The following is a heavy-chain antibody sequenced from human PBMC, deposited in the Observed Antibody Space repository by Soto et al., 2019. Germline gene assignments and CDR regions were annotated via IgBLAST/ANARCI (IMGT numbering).Heavy chain of an antibody. V-gene: IGHV3-30-3*01. CDR1: GFTFSSYA. J-gene: IGHJ4*02. CDR3: ARDKRWLQSLDY. Sequence: GGSLRLSCAASGFTFSSYAMHWVRQAPGKGLEWVAVISYDGSNKYYADSVKGRFTISRDNSKNTLYLQMNSLRAEDTAVYYCARDKRWLQSLDYWGQGTLVTVSS. D-gene: IGHD5-12*01. CDR2: ISYDGSNK.